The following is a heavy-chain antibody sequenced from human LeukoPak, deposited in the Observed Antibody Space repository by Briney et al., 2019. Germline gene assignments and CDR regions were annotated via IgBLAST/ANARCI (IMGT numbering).Heavy chain of an antibody. CDR1: GYTFTSYG. D-gene: IGHD3-10*01. CDR2: ISAYNGNT. CDR3: AALRESGSYRPFDY. Sequence: ASVKVSCKASGYTFTSYGISWVRQAPGQGLAWVGWISAYNGNTNYAQKLQGRVTMTTDTSTSTAYMELRSLRSDDTAVYYCAALRESGSYRPFDYWGQGTLVTVSS. J-gene: IGHJ4*02. V-gene: IGHV1-18*01.